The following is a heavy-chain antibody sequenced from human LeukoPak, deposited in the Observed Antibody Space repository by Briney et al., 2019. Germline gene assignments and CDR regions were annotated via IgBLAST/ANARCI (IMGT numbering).Heavy chain of an antibody. Sequence: GGSLRLSCAASGFTFSSYSMNWVRQPPGKGLEWVSSISSSSSYIYYPDSVKGRFTISRDNAKNSLYLQMKSLRAEDTAVYYCARARSIAARRNWFDPWGQGTLVTVSS. CDR3: ARARSIAARRNWFDP. J-gene: IGHJ5*02. V-gene: IGHV3-21*06. CDR2: ISSSSSYI. D-gene: IGHD6-6*01. CDR1: GFTFSSYS.